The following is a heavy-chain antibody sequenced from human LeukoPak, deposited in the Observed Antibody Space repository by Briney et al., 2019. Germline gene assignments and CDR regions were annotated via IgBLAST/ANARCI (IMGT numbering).Heavy chain of an antibody. CDR2: INPNSGGT. CDR1: GYTFTGYY. Sequence: ASVKVSCKASGYTFTGYYMHWVRQAPGQGLEWMGWINPNSGGTNYAQKFQGRVTMTRDTSISTAYMEPSRLRSDDTAVYYCARAYSGYDPYFDYWGQGTLVTVSS. D-gene: IGHD5-12*01. CDR3: ARAYSGYDPYFDY. J-gene: IGHJ4*02. V-gene: IGHV1-2*02.